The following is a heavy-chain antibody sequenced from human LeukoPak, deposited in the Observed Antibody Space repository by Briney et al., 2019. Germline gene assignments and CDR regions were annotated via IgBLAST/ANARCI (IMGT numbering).Heavy chain of an antibody. V-gene: IGHV3-30*04. D-gene: IGHD6-19*01. J-gene: IGHJ4*02. Sequence: PGGSLILSCSASGFTFSSYAIHWVRQAPGKGLEWVAVISYDGSNTYYADSVKGRFTISRDNSKNTVYLQMNSLRAEDTAVYYCARDGGRSGWYFCYWGQGTLVTVSS. CDR2: ISYDGSNT. CDR3: ARDGGRSGWYFCY. CDR1: GFTFSSYA.